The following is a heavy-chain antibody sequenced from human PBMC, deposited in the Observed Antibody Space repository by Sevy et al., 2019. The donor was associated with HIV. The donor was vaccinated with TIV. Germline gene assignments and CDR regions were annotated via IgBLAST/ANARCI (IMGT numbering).Heavy chain of an antibody. CDR2: INPSGGYT. Sequence: ASVKVSCKTSGYTFTGYYITWVRQAPGQGLEWMGIINPSGGYTSYAQNFQGRVSMTRDTSTDTVNMELSSLRPEDTAVYYCARGVGFVWGTYRSNHDAFDMWDQGTMVTVSS. J-gene: IGHJ3*02. CDR3: ARGVGFVWGTYRSNHDAFDM. V-gene: IGHV1-46*01. D-gene: IGHD3-16*02. CDR1: GYTFTGYY.